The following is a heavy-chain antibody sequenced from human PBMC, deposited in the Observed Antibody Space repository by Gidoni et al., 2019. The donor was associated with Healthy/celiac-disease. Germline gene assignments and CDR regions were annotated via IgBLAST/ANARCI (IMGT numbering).Heavy chain of an antibody. Sequence: QVQLQESGPGLVKPSQTLSLTCTVSGGSISSGSYYWSWIRQPAGKGLEWIGRIYTSGSTNYNPSLKSRVTMSVDTSKNQFSLKLSSVTAADTAVYYCARGGCTSCPTEPYYYYYYYMDVWGKGTTVTVSS. V-gene: IGHV4-61*02. CDR1: GGSISSGSYY. D-gene: IGHD2-2*01. CDR2: IYTSGST. CDR3: ARGGCTSCPTEPYYYYYYYMDV. J-gene: IGHJ6*03.